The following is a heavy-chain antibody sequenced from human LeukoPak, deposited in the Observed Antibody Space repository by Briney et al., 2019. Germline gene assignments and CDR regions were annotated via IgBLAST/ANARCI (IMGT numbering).Heavy chain of an antibody. CDR1: GFTFNNYW. J-gene: IGHJ4*02. CDR2: IKEDGSEK. CDR3: AAAPNYYYFDY. V-gene: IGHV3-7*01. Sequence: GGSLRLSCGASGFTFNNYWMSWVRQAPGKGLEWVANIKEDGSEKYYVDSVKGRFTISRDNAKGTLYLQMNNLGAEDTAVYSCAAAPNYYYFDYWGRGTLVTVSS. D-gene: IGHD5-24*01.